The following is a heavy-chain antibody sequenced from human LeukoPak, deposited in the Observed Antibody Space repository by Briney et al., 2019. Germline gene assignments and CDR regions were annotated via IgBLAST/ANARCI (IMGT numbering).Heavy chain of an antibody. J-gene: IGHJ3*02. CDR3: ARGRGAYDSSGFGI. D-gene: IGHD3-22*01. V-gene: IGHV3-72*01. CDR1: GFTFSDHY. CDR2: TRNKANSFTT. Sequence: GGSLRLSCAASGFTFSDHYMDWVRQAPGKGLEWVGRTRNKANSFTTEYAASVKGRFTISRDDSKNSLYLQMNRLKTEDTAVYYCARGRGAYDSSGFGIWGQGTMVNVSS.